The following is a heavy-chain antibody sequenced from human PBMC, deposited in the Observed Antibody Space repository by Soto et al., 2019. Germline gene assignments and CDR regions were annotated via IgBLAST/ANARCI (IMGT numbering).Heavy chain of an antibody. Sequence: GGSLRLSCAASGFTFSSYAMSWVRQAPGKGLEWVSAISGSGGSTYYADSVKGRFTISRDNSKNTLYLQMNSLRAEDTAVYYCAKVKSVYSSSSDAFDIWGQGTMVTVSS. CDR3: AKVKSVYSSSSDAFDI. CDR1: GFTFSSYA. D-gene: IGHD6-6*01. V-gene: IGHV3-23*01. CDR2: ISGSGGST. J-gene: IGHJ3*02.